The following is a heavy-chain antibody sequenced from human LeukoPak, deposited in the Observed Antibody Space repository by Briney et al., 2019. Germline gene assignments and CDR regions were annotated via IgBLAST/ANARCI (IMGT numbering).Heavy chain of an antibody. CDR3: VRHSFSHDAFDI. Sequence: GASVKVSCKASGGTFSSYAISWVRQAPGQGLEWMGGIIPIFGTANYAQKFQGRVTITTDESTSTAYMELSSLRSEDTAVYYCVRHSFSHDAFDIWGQGTMVTVSS. CDR2: IIPIFGTA. CDR1: GGTFSSYA. V-gene: IGHV1-69*05. J-gene: IGHJ3*02. D-gene: IGHD2/OR15-2a*01.